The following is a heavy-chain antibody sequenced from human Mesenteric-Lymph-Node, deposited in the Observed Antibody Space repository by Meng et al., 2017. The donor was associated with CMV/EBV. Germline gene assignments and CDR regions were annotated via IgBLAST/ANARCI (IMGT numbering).Heavy chain of an antibody. CDR1: GFTFRSYT. V-gene: IGHV3-23*01. Sequence: GGSLRLSCAASGFTFRSYTMSWVRQAPGKGLEWVAGISGSGSTTKYSASVEGQFIISRDNSKDTLFLQMNRLGAEDTALYFCAKDMWEYQLPDGSWGQGTLVTVSS. D-gene: IGHD2-2*01. CDR3: AKDMWEYQLPDGS. J-gene: IGHJ5*02. CDR2: ISGSGSTT.